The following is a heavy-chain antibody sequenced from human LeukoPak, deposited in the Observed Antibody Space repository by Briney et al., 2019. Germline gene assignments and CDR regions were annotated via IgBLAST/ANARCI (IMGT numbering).Heavy chain of an antibody. V-gene: IGHV3-30*18. CDR1: GFTFSNYA. J-gene: IGHJ4*02. Sequence: GRSLRLSCAASGFTFSNYAMHWVRQAPGKGLEWVAVISDDGSNEYYGDSVKGRFTISRDNSKNTVYLQMNSLRAEDTAVYYCAKDRYSSGWYSDFDYWGQGTLVTVSS. CDR3: AKDRYSSGWYSDFDY. CDR2: ISDDGSNE. D-gene: IGHD6-19*01.